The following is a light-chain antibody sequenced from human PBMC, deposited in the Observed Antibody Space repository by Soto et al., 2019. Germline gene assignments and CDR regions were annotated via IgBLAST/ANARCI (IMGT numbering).Light chain of an antibody. CDR1: QSVSSSY. CDR2: GAS. CDR3: QQYGSSPT. Sequence: EIVLTQCPGTLSLSPLDRATISCSRSQSVSSSYLAWYQQKPGQAPRLLIYGASSRATGIPDRFSGSGSGTDFTLTISRLEPEDFAVYYCQQYGSSPTFGQGTRLEIK. J-gene: IGKJ5*01. V-gene: IGKV3-20*01.